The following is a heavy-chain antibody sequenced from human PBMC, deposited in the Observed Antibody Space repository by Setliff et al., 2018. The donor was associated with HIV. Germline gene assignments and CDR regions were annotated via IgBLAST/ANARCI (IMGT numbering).Heavy chain of an antibody. V-gene: IGHV4-4*07. J-gene: IGHJ6*03. CDR3: ARARFWSGYYTGDNYYYMDV. Sequence: SETLSLTCTVSGGSISSYYWSWIRQPAGKGLEWIGHIYTTGRTNYNPSLKSRVTISLDTSKNQFSLKLSSVTAADTAVYYCARARFWSGYYTGDNYYYMDVWGKGTTVTVSS. D-gene: IGHD3-3*01. CDR2: IYTTGRT. CDR1: GGSISSYY.